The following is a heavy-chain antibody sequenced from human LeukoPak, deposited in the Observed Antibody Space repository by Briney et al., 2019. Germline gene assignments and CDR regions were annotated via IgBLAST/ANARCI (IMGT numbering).Heavy chain of an antibody. CDR2: ISSSGSTI. CDR1: GFTFSSYE. J-gene: IGHJ6*02. V-gene: IGHV3-48*03. D-gene: IGHD3-10*01. Sequence: QPGGSLRLSCAASGFTFSSYEMNWVRQAPGKGLEWVSYISSSGSTIYYADSVKGRFTISRDNAKNSLYLQMNSLRAEDRAVYYCARGGAGGSGSYYMPYYYYYGMDVWGQGTTVTVSS. CDR3: ARGGAGGSGSYYMPYYYYYGMDV.